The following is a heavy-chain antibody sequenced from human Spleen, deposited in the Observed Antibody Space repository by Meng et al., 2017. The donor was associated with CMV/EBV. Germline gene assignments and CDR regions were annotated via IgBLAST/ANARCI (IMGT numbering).Heavy chain of an antibody. CDR3: ARDPDIY. CDR1: GFIFSSYW. CDR2: IKEDGSEK. Sequence: ESLQISCAASGFIFSSYWMTWVRQAPGKGLEWVANIKEDGSEKHYVDSVKGRFTISRDNAKNSLYLQMNGLTADDTAVYCCARDPDIYWGQGTLVTVSS. J-gene: IGHJ4*02. V-gene: IGHV3-7*01. D-gene: IGHD2-15*01.